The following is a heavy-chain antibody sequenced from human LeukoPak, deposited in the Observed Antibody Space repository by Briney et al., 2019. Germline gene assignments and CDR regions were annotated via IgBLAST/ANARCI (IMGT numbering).Heavy chain of an antibody. CDR2: IYYSGST. D-gene: IGHD6-13*01. V-gene: IGHV4-39*07. J-gene: IGHJ6*02. Sequence: SETLSLTCTVSGGSISSSSYYWGCIRQPPGKGLECIGSIYYSGSTYYSPSLKSRVTISVDTSKYQFSLKLSSVTAADTAVYYCARDGKQQLVRIYYYYGMDVWGQGTTVTVSS. CDR3: ARDGKQQLVRIYYYYGMDV. CDR1: GGSISSSSYY.